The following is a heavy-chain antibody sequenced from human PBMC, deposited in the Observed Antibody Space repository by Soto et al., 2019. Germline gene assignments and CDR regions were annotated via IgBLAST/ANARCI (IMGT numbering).Heavy chain of an antibody. J-gene: IGHJ6*02. CDR3: ARVGVVVVPAPIIGRHYYYYYGMDV. CDR2: IYYSGST. V-gene: IGHV4-61*01. D-gene: IGHD2-2*01. Sequence: SETLSLTCTVSGGSVSSGSYYWSWIRQPPGKGLEWIGYIYYSGSTNYNPSLKSRVTISVDTSKNQFSLKLSSVTAADTAVYYCARVGVVVVPAPIIGRHYYYYYGMDVWGQGTTVTVSS. CDR1: GGSVSSGSYY.